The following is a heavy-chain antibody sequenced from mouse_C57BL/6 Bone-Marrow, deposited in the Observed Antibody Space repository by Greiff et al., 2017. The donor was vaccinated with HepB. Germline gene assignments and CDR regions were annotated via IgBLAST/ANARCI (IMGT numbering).Heavy chain of an antibody. Sequence: QVQLKESGPGLVQPSQSLSITCTVSGFSLTSYGVHWVRQSPGKGLEWLGVIWSGGSTDYNAAFISRLSISKDNSNGQVFFKKNSMQADDTAIYYCGRKGLVTLKGLDYWGQGTSVTVSS. CDR1: GFSLTSYG. D-gene: IGHD2-1*01. J-gene: IGHJ4*01. CDR2: IWSGGST. CDR3: GRKGLVTLKGLDY. V-gene: IGHV2-2*01.